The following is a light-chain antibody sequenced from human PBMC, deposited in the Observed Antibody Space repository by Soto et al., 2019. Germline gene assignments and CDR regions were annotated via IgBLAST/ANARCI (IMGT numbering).Light chain of an antibody. Sequence: DIQMTQSPSTLSASVGDRVTITCRASQSISNWLAWYQQKPGEAPNLLFYRASDLESGVPSRFSGSGSGTEFTLTISSLQPDDFATYYCQQYKSYYTFGQGTKLEIK. J-gene: IGKJ2*01. CDR2: RAS. V-gene: IGKV1-5*03. CDR3: QQYKSYYT. CDR1: QSISNW.